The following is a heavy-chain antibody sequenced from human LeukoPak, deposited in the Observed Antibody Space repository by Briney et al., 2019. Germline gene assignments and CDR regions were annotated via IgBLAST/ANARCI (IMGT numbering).Heavy chain of an antibody. D-gene: IGHD6-13*01. J-gene: IGHJ6*03. CDR1: GGSISGYY. CDR2: IYYSGTT. CDR3: ARTTEAHSWRTRYYDYYMDV. V-gene: IGHV4-59*01. Sequence: SETLSLTCTVSGGSISGYYWSWIRQPPGKGLEWIGYIYYSGTTSYNPSLNSRVTMSVDTSKNQFSLKLSSVTAADTAVYYCARTTEAHSWRTRYYDYYMDVWGKGTTVTVSS.